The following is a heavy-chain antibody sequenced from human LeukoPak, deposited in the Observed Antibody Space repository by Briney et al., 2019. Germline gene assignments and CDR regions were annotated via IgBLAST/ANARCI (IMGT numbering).Heavy chain of an antibody. CDR3: ASNSYGFCFDY. J-gene: IGHJ4*02. V-gene: IGHV4-34*01. D-gene: IGHD5-18*01. CDR1: GGSFSGYY. CDR2: INHSGST. Sequence: SETLSLNCAVYGGSFSGYYWSWIRQPPGKGLEWIGEINHSGSTNYNPSLKSRVTISVDTSKNQFSLKLSSVTAADTAVYYCASNSYGFCFDYWGQGTLVTVSS.